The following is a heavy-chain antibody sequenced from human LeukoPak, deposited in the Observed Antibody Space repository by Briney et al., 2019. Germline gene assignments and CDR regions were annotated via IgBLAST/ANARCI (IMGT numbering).Heavy chain of an antibody. V-gene: IGHV1-2*02. CDR1: GFSFTGYY. CDR2: INRNNGGT. D-gene: IGHD2-8*01. J-gene: IGHJ4*02. Sequence: ASVTVSCKASGFSFTGYYMHWVRQAPGQGLEWMGWINRNNGGTNYAQKFQGRVTMTRDTSISTAYMELSRLRFDDTAVYYCATGQEIVLLDYWGQGTLVTVSS. CDR3: ATGQEIVLLDY.